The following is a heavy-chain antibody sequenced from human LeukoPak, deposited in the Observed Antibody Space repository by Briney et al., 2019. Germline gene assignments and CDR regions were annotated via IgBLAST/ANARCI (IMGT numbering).Heavy chain of an antibody. CDR2: IYYSGSA. V-gene: IGHV4-59*01. Sequence: SETLSLTCTVSGGSISSYYWSWIRQPPGKGLEWIGYIYYSGSANYTPSLKSLVTISVDTSKNQFSLRLSSVTAADTAVYYCARGREMATLKAFDPWGQGTLVTVSS. CDR1: GGSISSYY. D-gene: IGHD5-24*01. CDR3: ARGREMATLKAFDP. J-gene: IGHJ5*02.